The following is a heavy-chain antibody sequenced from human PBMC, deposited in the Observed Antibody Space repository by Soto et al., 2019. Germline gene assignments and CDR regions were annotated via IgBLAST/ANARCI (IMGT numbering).Heavy chain of an antibody. Sequence: EVQLVESGGGLVQPGGSLRLSCAASGFTLSNYWMHWARQAPGKGLVWVSRISSDGSSTNYADSVKGRFTISRDNAKNTLHLQMNSLGAEDTAVYYCARVPYCSSSRCYSYFDRWGQGTLVTVSS. J-gene: IGHJ4*02. CDR3: ARVPYCSSSRCYSYFDR. CDR2: ISSDGSST. D-gene: IGHD2-2*01. CDR1: GFTLSNYW. V-gene: IGHV3-74*01.